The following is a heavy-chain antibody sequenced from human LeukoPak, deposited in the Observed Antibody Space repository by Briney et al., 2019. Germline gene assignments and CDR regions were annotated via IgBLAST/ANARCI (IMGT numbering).Heavy chain of an antibody. CDR1: GYSFTSYW. J-gene: IGHJ4*02. CDR2: IYPGDSDT. CDR3: ARQHLGYCSGGNCYSDY. V-gene: IGHV5-51*01. Sequence: GESLKISCKGSGYSFTSYWIGWVRQMPGKGLEWMGIIYPGDSDTRYSPSFRGQVTISADKSISTAYLQWSSLKASDTAMYYCARQHLGYCSGGNCYSDYWGQGTLVTVSS. D-gene: IGHD2-15*01.